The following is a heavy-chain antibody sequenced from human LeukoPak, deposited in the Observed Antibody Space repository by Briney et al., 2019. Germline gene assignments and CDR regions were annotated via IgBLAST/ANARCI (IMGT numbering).Heavy chain of an antibody. Sequence: GGSLRLSXAASGFTFSSYSMNWVRQAPGKGLEWVSSISSSSSYIYYADSVKGRFTISRDNAKNSLYLQMNSLRAEDTAVYYCARDGAAGPYFDYWGQGTLVTVSS. J-gene: IGHJ4*02. CDR1: GFTFSSYS. CDR3: ARDGAAGPYFDY. CDR2: ISSSSSYI. D-gene: IGHD6-13*01. V-gene: IGHV3-21*01.